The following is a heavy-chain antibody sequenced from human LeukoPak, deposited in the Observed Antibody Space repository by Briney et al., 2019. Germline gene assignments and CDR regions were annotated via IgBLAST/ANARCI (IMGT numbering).Heavy chain of an antibody. CDR3: ARDSYYYDSSGSNWFDP. D-gene: IGHD3-22*01. J-gene: IGHJ5*02. Sequence: SETLSLTCSVSGYSIRSGYHWAWIRPPPGKGLEWIGSINYSEKPYYNPSLKSRVTISVDTSKNQFSLKLSSVTAADTAVYYCARDSYYYDSSGSNWFDPWGQGTLVTVSS. CDR2: INYSEKP. CDR1: GYSIRSGYH. V-gene: IGHV4-38-2*02.